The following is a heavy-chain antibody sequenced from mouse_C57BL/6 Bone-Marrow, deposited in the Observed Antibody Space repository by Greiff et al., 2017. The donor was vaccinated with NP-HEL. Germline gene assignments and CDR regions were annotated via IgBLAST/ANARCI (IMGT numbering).Heavy chain of an antibody. CDR3: ARKGLLFAY. CDR1: GYTFTSYG. Sequence: VQLKESGAELARPGASVKLSCKASGYTFTSYGISWVKQRTGQGLEWIGEIYPRSGNTYYNEKFKGKATLTADKSSSTAYMELRSLTSEDSAVYFCARKGLLFAYWGQGTLVTVSA. V-gene: IGHV1-81*01. CDR2: IYPRSGNT. D-gene: IGHD2-1*01. J-gene: IGHJ3*01.